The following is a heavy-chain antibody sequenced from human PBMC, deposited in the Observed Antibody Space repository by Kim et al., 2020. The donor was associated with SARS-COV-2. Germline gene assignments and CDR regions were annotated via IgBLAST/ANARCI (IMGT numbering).Heavy chain of an antibody. CDR2: IYYSGST. D-gene: IGHD6-13*01. V-gene: IGHV4-59*01. CDR1: GGSISSYY. J-gene: IGHJ4*02. Sequence: SETLSLTCTVSGGSISSYYWSWIRQPPGKGLEWIGYIYYSGSTNYNPSLKSRVTISVDTSKNQFSLKLSSVTAADTAVYYCARDNKRAAAGLDYWGQGTLVTVSS. CDR3: ARDNKRAAAGLDY.